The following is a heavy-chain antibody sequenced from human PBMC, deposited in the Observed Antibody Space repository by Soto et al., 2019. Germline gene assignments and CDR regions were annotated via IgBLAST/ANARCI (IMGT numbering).Heavy chain of an antibody. CDR1: GFTFTSSA. J-gene: IGHJ4*02. Sequence: QMQLVQSGPEVKKPGTSVKVSCKASGFTFTSSAVQWVRQARGQRLEWIGWIVVGSGNTNYAQKFQERVTITRDMSTSTAYMELSSLRSEDTAVYYCAAGSGYCSGGSCSHFDYWGQGTLVTVSS. V-gene: IGHV1-58*01. CDR2: IVVGSGNT. CDR3: AAGSGYCSGGSCSHFDY. D-gene: IGHD2-15*01.